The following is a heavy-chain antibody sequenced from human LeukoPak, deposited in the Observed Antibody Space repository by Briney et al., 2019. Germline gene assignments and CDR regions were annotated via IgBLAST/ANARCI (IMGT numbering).Heavy chain of an antibody. CDR3: ARASGAFDY. CDR2: IYYSGIT. CDR1: GGSISSSY. Sequence: KPSETLSLTCTVSGGSISSSYWSWIRQPPGKGLEWIGYIYYSGITNYNPSLKSRVTISLVTSKNQFSLKLNSVTAADTAVYYCARASGAFDYWGQGALVTVSS. V-gene: IGHV4-59*01. J-gene: IGHJ4*02.